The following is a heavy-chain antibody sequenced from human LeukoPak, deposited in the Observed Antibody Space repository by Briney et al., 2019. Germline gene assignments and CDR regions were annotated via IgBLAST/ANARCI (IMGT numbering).Heavy chain of an antibody. D-gene: IGHD6-13*01. CDR2: IYYSGST. V-gene: IGHV4-59*12. CDR3: ARVVAAAGVGY. Sequence: SETLSLTCTVSGGSISSYYWSWIRQPPGKGLEWIGYIYYSGSTNYNPSLKSRVTISVDTSKNQFSLKLSSVTAADTAVYYCARVVAAAGVGYWGQGTLVTVSS. CDR1: GGSISSYY. J-gene: IGHJ4*02.